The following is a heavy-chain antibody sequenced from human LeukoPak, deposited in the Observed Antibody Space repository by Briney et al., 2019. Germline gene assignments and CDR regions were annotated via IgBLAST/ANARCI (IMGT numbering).Heavy chain of an antibody. CDR3: ARQADYGDYYVDY. CDR2: IYYSGST. J-gene: IGHJ4*02. D-gene: IGHD4-17*01. V-gene: IGHV4-59*08. Sequence: PSETLSLTCAVPGGSISSYYWSWIRQRPGKGLEWIGYIYYSGSTTYNPSLKRRVTISVDTSKNQFSRKLSSVTAADTAVYYCARQADYGDYYVDYWGQGTLVTVSS. CDR1: GGSISSYY.